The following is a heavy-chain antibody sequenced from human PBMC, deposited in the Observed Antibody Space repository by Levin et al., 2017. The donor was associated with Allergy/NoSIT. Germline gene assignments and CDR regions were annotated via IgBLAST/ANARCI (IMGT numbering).Heavy chain of an antibody. V-gene: IGHV4-59*01. CDR1: GGSISSYY. CDR3: AGGAAKTYYYGMDV. Sequence: PSETLSLTCTVSGGSISSYYWSWIRQPPGKGLEWIGYIYYSGSTNYNPSLKSRVTISVDTSKNQFSLKLSSVTAADTAVYYCAGGAAKTYYYGMDVWGQGTTVTVSS. D-gene: IGHD5-18*01. CDR2: IYYSGST. J-gene: IGHJ6*02.